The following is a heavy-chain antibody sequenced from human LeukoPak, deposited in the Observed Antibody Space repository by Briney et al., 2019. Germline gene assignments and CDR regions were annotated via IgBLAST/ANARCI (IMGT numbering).Heavy chain of an antibody. V-gene: IGHV3-21*01. CDR1: GFTFSSY. CDR3: ARGASRSQPPDY. CDR2: ISSTSSYI. J-gene: IGHJ4*02. Sequence: GGSLRLSCAASGFTFSSYMNWVRQAPGKGLEWVSSISSTSSYIYYADSVKGRFTISRDNAKNSLYLQMNSLRVEDTAVYYCARGASRSQPPDYWGQGTLVTVSS. D-gene: IGHD5-18*01.